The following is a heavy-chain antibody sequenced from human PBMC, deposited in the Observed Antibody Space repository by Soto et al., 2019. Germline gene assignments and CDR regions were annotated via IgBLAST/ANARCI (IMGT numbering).Heavy chain of an antibody. J-gene: IGHJ4*02. V-gene: IGHV1-18*01. Sequence: QVQLVQSGAEVKKPGASVKVSCKASGYTFSNYGISWVRQAPGQGLEWLGWISAYSGDTNFAQRFQGRVTMTTDTSTSTAYMELGSLTSDDTALYYCARDVVAITTGGPDYWGQGTLVTVSS. CDR3: ARDVVAITTGGPDY. CDR1: GYTFSNYG. CDR2: ISAYSGDT. D-gene: IGHD3-22*01.